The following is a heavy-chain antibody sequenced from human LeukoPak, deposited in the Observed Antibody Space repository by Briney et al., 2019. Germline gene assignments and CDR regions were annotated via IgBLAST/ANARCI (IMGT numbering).Heavy chain of an antibody. V-gene: IGHV3-33*01. CDR3: ARSNIYDFWSGYSPFYYYYYGMDV. J-gene: IGHJ6*02. D-gene: IGHD3-3*01. Sequence: GGSLRLSCAASGFTFSSYGMHWVRQAPGKGLEWVAVIWYDGSNKYYADSVKGRFTISRDSSKNTLYLQMNSLRAEDTAVYYCARSNIYDFWSGYSPFYYYYYGMDVWGQGTTVTVSS. CDR2: IWYDGSNK. CDR1: GFTFSSYG.